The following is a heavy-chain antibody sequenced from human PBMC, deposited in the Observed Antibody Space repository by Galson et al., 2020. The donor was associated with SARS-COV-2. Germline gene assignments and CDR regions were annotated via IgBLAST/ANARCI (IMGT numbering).Heavy chain of an antibody. J-gene: IGHJ3*02. CDR3: ASTVYGSFFGHAFDI. V-gene: IGHV5-51*01. CDR2: IYPGDSDT. D-gene: IGHD3-10*01. CDR1: GYSFTSYW. Sequence: KIGESLKISCKGSGYSFTSYWIGWVRQMPGKGLEWMGIIYPGDSDTRYSPSFQGQVTISADKSISTAYLQWSSLKASDTAMYYCASTVYGSFFGHAFDIWGQGTMVTVSS.